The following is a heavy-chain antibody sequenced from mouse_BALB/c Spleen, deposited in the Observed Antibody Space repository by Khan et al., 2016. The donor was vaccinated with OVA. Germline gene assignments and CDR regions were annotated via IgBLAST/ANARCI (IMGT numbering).Heavy chain of an antibody. Sequence: QIQLVQSGPELKKPGETVKISCKASGYTFTNYGMNWVKQAPGKGLKWMGWIYTYTGEPTFADDFKGRFAFSLESSASTAYLQINNLTNEDTATYFCARGSSRAMDYWGQGTSVTVSS. D-gene: IGHD1-1*01. CDR3: ARGSSRAMDY. J-gene: IGHJ4*01. CDR1: GYTFTNYG. CDR2: IYTYTGEP. V-gene: IGHV9-3-1*01.